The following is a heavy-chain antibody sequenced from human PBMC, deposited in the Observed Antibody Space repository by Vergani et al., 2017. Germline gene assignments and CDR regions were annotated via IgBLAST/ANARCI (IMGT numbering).Heavy chain of an antibody. J-gene: IGHJ4*02. CDR3: AHGLEEWETTRSVFDF. CDR2: VIPRYMMT. Sequence: QVQLVQSGAEVKKPGSSVKVSCKASGGSFSNYAVSWVRQAPGQGLEWVGRVIPRYMMTSYAQMFQDRLTLTADDSTATGYMELSGLRPDDTAVYFCAHGLEEWETTRSVFDFGGQGPLFTVS. V-gene: IGHV1-69*13. D-gene: IGHD1-26*01. CDR1: GGSFSNYA.